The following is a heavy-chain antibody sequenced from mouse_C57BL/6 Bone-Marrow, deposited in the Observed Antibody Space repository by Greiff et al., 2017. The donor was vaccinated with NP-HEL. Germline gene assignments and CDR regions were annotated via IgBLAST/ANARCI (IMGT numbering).Heavy chain of an antibody. J-gene: IGHJ4*01. Sequence: QVQLQQSGAELMKPGASVKLSCKATGYTFTGYWIEWVKQRPGHGLEWIGEILPGSGGTNYNEKFKGKATITADTSSNTAYMQLSSLTTEDSAIYYCARVEDYAMEDWGQGTSVTAAS. CDR2: ILPGSGGT. V-gene: IGHV1-9*01. CDR3: ARVEDYAMED. CDR1: GYTFTGYW.